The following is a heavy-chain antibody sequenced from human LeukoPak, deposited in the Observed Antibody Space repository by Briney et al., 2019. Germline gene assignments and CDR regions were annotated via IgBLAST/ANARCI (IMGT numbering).Heavy chain of an antibody. CDR3: ARSSYYYDSSGPFDY. Sequence: SSETLSLTCTVSGGSISSSSYYWGWIRQPPGKGLEWIGSIYYSGSTYYDPSLKSRVTISVDTSKNQFSLKLSSVTAADTAVYYCARSSYYYDSSGPFDYWGQGTLVTVSS. V-gene: IGHV4-39*01. J-gene: IGHJ4*02. D-gene: IGHD3-22*01. CDR1: GGSISSSSYY. CDR2: IYYSGST.